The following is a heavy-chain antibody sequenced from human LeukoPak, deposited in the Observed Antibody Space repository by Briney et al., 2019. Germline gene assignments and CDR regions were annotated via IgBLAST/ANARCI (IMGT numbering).Heavy chain of an antibody. CDR1: GYTFTSYG. D-gene: IGHD2-2*01. CDR3: ARDIVVVPAATNYFDY. J-gene: IGHJ4*02. V-gene: IGHV1-18*01. Sequence: VASVKVSCKASGYTFTSYGISWVRQAPGQGLEWMGRISAYNGNTNYAQKLQGRVTMTTDTSTSTAYMELRSLRSDDTAVYYCARDIVVVPAATNYFDYWGQGTLVTVSS. CDR2: ISAYNGNT.